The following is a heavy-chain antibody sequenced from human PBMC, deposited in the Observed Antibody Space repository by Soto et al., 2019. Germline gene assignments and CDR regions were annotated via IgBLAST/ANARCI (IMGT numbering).Heavy chain of an antibody. CDR2: ISAYNGNT. J-gene: IGHJ3*02. CDR3: ARYGSGSLRNAFDI. D-gene: IGHD3-10*01. CDR1: GYTFTSYG. V-gene: IGHV1-18*01. Sequence: GASVKVSCKASGYTFTSYGISWVRQAPGQGLEWMGWISAYNGNTNYAQKLQGRVTMTTDTSTSTAYMELRSLRSDDTVVYYCARYGSGSLRNAFDIWGQGTMVTVSS.